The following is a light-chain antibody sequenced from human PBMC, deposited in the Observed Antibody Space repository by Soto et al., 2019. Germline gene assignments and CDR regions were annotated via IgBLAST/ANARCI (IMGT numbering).Light chain of an antibody. J-gene: IGKJ1*01. Sequence: IVLTQSPGTLSLSPGERATLSCRASQSVSSNFFAWYQQKPGQAPRLVIYGASSRPTGIPDRFSGSASETDFTLTISRLEPEDFAVYYCQHFGTFGQGTKVAIK. CDR3: QHFGT. V-gene: IGKV3-20*01. CDR1: QSVSSNF. CDR2: GAS.